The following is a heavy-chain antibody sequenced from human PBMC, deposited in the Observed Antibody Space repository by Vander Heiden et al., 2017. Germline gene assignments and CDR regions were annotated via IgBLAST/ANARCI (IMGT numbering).Heavy chain of an antibody. CDR3: ARAWNRYYYYGMDV. CDR2: IDSGGST. V-gene: IGHV3-53*01. CDR1: VFTVSTNY. J-gene: IGHJ6*02. D-gene: IGHD1-1*01. Sequence: EVQLVESGGGLIQPGGSLRLSCAASVFTVSTNYMSWVGRAPGKGLEWVSVIDSGGSTYNADSGKGRFTISRDNSKNTLYLQMNSLRAEDTAVYYCARAWNRYYYYGMDVWGQGTTVTVSS.